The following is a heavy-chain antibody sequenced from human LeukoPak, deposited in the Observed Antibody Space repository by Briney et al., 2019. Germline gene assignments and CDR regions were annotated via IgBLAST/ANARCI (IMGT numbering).Heavy chain of an antibody. J-gene: IGHJ4*02. Sequence: RSLRLSCAASGFTFSNYAIHWFRQAPGRGLQWVAVIWYDGINKYCADSVKGRFTIYRANSKIPLFLQMNSLSSDDTAVYYCARDRSPEGGYSYDTSGYYFDYWGQGPLVTVSS. CDR3: ARDRSPEGGYSYDTSGYYFDY. CDR1: GFTFSNYA. CDR2: IWYDGINK. V-gene: IGHV3-33*01. D-gene: IGHD3-22*01.